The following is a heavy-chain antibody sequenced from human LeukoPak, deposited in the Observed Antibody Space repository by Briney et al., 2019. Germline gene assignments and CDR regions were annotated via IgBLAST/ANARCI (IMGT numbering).Heavy chain of an antibody. CDR3: ARELGGFDY. CDR1: GGSIGSYY. D-gene: IGHD2-15*01. CDR2: VYYSGST. V-gene: IGHV4-59*01. Sequence: SETLSLTCTVSGGSIGSYYWSWIRQPPGGGLEWVGYVYYSGSTSYNPSLKSRVTMSVDTSKNQFSLKLDSVTAADTAVYYCARELGGFDYWGQGTLVTVSS. J-gene: IGHJ4*02.